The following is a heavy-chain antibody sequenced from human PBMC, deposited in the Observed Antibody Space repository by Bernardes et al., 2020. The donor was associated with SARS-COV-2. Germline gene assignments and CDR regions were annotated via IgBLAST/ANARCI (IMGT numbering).Heavy chain of an antibody. D-gene: IGHD6-19*01. J-gene: IGHJ5*02. V-gene: IGHV5-51*01. CDR1: GYSFSNYW. Sequence: GESLKISCKASGYSFSNYWLGWVRQMPGKGLEWMGVINPDDSDARYNPSLQGQVTIPADKSTGTAYLQWTNLKASDTAIYYCARRMTSGWFGAGYNWFDPWGQGTLVTVSS. CDR2: INPDDSDA. CDR3: ARRMTSGWFGAGYNWFDP.